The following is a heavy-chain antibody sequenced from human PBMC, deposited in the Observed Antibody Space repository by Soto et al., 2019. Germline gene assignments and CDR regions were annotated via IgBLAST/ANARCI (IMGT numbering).Heavy chain of an antibody. CDR3: AIGWIGDSYGRWFDR. CDR2: INHPGST. V-gene: IGHV4-34*01. Sequence: QEQLQQWGAGLWKPSETLSIPCAVYGWAFSGYYCTWIRQPPGKGLAWTGEINHPGSTKYNPSLGSRVTISVDTSNNQVFLLRSSVPSADTAVYYCAIGWIGDSYGRWFDRWCRGTLVTVSS. D-gene: IGHD5-18*01. J-gene: IGHJ2*01. CDR1: GWAFSGYY.